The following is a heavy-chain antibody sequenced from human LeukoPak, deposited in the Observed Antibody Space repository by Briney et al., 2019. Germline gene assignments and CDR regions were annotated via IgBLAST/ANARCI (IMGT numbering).Heavy chain of an antibody. CDR1: GVTFNSYG. J-gene: IGHJ6*02. CDR3: AKDLAGYSNDRDFGMDV. D-gene: IGHD4-11*01. CDR2: ISYDGRNK. Sequence: GRSLRLSCAGSGVTFNSYGMHWVRQAPGKGLEWVAVISYDGRNKFYADSVKGRFTISRDNSKNTLYLQMNSLGAEDTALYHCAKDLAGYSNDRDFGMDVWGQGTTVTVSS. V-gene: IGHV3-30*18.